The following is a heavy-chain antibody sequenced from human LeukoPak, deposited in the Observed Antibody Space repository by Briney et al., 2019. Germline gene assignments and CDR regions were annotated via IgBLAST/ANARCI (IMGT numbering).Heavy chain of an antibody. CDR2: TNDGGRT. D-gene: IGHD3-10*01. Sequence: KPSETLSLTCANYGGPFSGFFWSWIRQPSGKGLEWIGETNDGGRTNYNPSLQSRVTISIDASKNQFSLKLTSVTAADTAVYYCAQASSYTEAIRYNPSWFGPWGQGTLVTVSS. CDR3: AQASSYTEAIRYNPSWFGP. V-gene: IGHV4-34*01. J-gene: IGHJ5*02. CDR1: GGPFSGFF.